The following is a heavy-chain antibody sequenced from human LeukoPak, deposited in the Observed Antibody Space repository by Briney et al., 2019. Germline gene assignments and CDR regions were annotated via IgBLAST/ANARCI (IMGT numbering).Heavy chain of an antibody. Sequence: PGRSLRLSCAASGFTFSSYWMHWVRQAPGKGLVWVSRITGDGGSTAYADSVQGRFTISRDNAKNTLYLQMNSLRAEDTALYYCATGGGRAFDIWGQGTMVTVSS. D-gene: IGHD1-14*01. CDR2: ITGDGGST. CDR1: GFTFSSYW. CDR3: ATGGGRAFDI. V-gene: IGHV3-74*01. J-gene: IGHJ3*02.